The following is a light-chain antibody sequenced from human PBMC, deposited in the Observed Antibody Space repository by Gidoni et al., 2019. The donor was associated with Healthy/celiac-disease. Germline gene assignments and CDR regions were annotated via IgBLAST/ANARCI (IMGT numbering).Light chain of an antibody. J-gene: IGLJ2*01. CDR3: AAWDDSLSGPSV. CDR2: RNN. V-gene: IGLV1-47*01. Sequence: QSVLTPPPSASGTPGQRVTIPCSGSSSNIGSNYVYWYQQLPGTAPKLLIYRNNQRPSGVPDRFSGSKSGTSASLAISGLRSEDEADYYCAAWDDSLSGPSVFGGGTKLTVL. CDR1: SSNIGSNY.